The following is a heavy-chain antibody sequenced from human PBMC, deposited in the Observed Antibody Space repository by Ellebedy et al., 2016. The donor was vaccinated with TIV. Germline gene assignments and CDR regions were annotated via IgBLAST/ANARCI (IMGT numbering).Heavy chain of an antibody. CDR3: ARAGRGGGYYMDV. V-gene: IGHV4-34*01. Sequence: SETLSLXXAVYGGSFSGFYWSLIRQPPAKGLQWIGEITHSGSSNYNPSLKSRVTISVDTSKNQFSLKLSSVTVADTAVYYCARAGRGGGYYMDVWGKGTTVTVSS. D-gene: IGHD1-14*01. CDR2: ITHSGSS. J-gene: IGHJ6*03. CDR1: GGSFSGFY.